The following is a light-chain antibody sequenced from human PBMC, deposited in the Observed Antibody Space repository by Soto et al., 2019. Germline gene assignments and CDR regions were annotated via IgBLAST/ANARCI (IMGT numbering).Light chain of an antibody. CDR1: SSNIGAGYD. Sequence: SVLTQPPSVSGAPGQRVTISCTGSSSNIGAGYDVHWYRQLPGTAPKLLIYGNSNRPSGVPDRFSGSKSGTSASLAITGLQAEDEADYYCQSYDSSLSGYVFGTGTKVTVL. CDR2: GNS. J-gene: IGLJ1*01. V-gene: IGLV1-40*01. CDR3: QSYDSSLSGYV.